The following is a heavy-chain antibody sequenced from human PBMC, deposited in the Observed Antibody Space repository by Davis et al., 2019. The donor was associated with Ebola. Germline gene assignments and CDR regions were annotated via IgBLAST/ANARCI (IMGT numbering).Heavy chain of an antibody. CDR2: IKSDGSST. V-gene: IGHV3-74*01. CDR1: GFTSSSSW. J-gene: IGHJ6*02. CDR3: AARYYYYGMDV. Sequence: GALRLSCVASGFTSSSSWMHWVRQAPGKGLVWVSLIKSDGSSTRYADSVKGRFTISRHNSKNTLYLQMNSLRAEDTAVYYCAARYYYYGMDVWGQGTTVTVSS.